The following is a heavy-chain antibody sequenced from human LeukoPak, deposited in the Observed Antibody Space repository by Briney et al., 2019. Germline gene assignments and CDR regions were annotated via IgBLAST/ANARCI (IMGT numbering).Heavy chain of an antibody. CDR2: IYYSGST. CDR1: GGSISSSSYY. CDR3: ARYGISVFWGFIKPQNHFDY. V-gene: IGHV4-39*01. D-gene: IGHD3-10*01. Sequence: PSETLSLTCTVSGGSISSSSYYWGWIRQPPGKGLEWVGSIYYSGSTYYNPSLKSRVTISVDTSKNQFSLKLTSMTAADTAVYYCARYGISVFWGFIKPQNHFDYWGQGTQVTVSS. J-gene: IGHJ4*02.